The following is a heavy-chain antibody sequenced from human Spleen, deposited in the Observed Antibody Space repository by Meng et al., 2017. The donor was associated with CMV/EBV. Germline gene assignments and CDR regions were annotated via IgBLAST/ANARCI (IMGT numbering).Heavy chain of an antibody. J-gene: IGHJ4*02. CDR1: GGSFSGYY. D-gene: IGHD3-10*02. V-gene: IGHV4-34*01. Sequence: QGELQQWGAGRLKPSETLSLTGAVYGGSFSGYYWSWIRQPPGKGLEWIGEINHSGSTNYNPSLKSRVTISVDTSKNQFSLKLSSVTAADTAVYYCARGGYYVGWGQGTLVTVSS. CDR3: ARGGYYVG. CDR2: INHSGST.